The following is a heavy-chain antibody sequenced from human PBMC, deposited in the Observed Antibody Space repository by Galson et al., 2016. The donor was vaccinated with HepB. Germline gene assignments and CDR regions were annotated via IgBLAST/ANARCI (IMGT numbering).Heavy chain of an antibody. CDR2: IYFRGYTYYSSGTT. D-gene: IGHD4-23*01. CDR3: ARNRDGGERWRLYDGMDV. Sequence: TLSLTCTVSGGSVRSADYYWSWIRQAPGKGLGWIGYIYFRGYTYYSSGTTYYNPSLKSRVTISADSSKNHFSLRMTSVTAADTAVYYCARNRDGGERWRLYDGMDVWGQGTTVTVSS. CDR1: GGSVRSADYY. V-gene: IGHV4-30-4*01. J-gene: IGHJ6*02.